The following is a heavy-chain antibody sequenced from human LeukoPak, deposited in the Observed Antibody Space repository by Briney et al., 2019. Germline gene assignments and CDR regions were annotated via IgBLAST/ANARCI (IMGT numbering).Heavy chain of an antibody. J-gene: IGHJ4*02. CDR2: IIPIFGTA. CDR1: GGTFSSYA. Sequence: GASVKVSCKASGGTFSSYAISWVRQAPGQGLEWMGGIIPIFGTANYAQKFQGRVTITTDESTSTAYMELNSLRSEDTAMYFCARQRTGRFDYWGQGTLVTVSS. D-gene: IGHD1-1*01. V-gene: IGHV1-69*05. CDR3: ARQRTGRFDY.